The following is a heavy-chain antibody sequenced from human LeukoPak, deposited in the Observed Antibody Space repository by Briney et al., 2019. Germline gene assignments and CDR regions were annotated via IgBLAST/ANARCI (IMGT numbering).Heavy chain of an antibody. CDR2: ISGSGGST. J-gene: IGHJ4*02. V-gene: IGHV3-23*01. Sequence: GGSLRLSCAASGFTFSSYAMSWVRQAPGKGLEWVSAISGSGGSTYYADSVKGRFTISRDNSKNTLYLQMNSLRAEDTAVYYCATVYRNYYDSSGLGYYFDYWGQGTLVTVSS. CDR3: ATVYRNYYDSSGLGYYFDY. CDR1: GFTFSSYA. D-gene: IGHD3-22*01.